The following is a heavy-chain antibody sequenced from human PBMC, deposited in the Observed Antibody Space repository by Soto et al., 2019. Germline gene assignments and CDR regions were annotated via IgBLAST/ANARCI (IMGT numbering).Heavy chain of an antibody. J-gene: IGHJ6*02. V-gene: IGHV3-23*01. Sequence: PEGSLRLSRAASEFTFSSSAMNWLPQAPVMALEWVSAISGSGGSTYYADYVKGRFTISRDNSKNTLYLQMNSLRAEDTAVYYCAKDSEVVPAAITYCGMDVWGQGTTVTVSS. CDR2: ISGSGGST. CDR1: EFTFSSSA. CDR3: AKDSEVVPAAITYCGMDV. D-gene: IGHD2-2*02.